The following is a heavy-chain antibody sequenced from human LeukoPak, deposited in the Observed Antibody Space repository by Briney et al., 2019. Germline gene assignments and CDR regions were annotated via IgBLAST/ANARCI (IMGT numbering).Heavy chain of an antibody. J-gene: IGHJ4*02. Sequence: SETLSLTCAVYGGSFSGYYWSWIRQPPGKGLEWIGEINHSGSTNYNPSLKSRVTISVDTSKNQFSLKLSSVTAADTAVYYCARGCDILTGYNYWGQGTLVTVSS. V-gene: IGHV4-34*01. CDR3: ARGCDILTGYNY. CDR1: GGSFSGYY. CDR2: INHSGST. D-gene: IGHD3-9*01.